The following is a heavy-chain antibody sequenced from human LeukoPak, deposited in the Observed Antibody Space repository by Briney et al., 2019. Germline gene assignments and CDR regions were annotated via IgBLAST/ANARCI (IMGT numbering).Heavy chain of an antibody. CDR2: IYSGGSI. CDR3: ARECGEKSGSVDY. Sequence: GGSLRLSCAASGFTVSNNYMSWVRQVSGKGREWVSVIYSGGSIYYADSVKGRFTISRDKSKNTVYLEMNSLRAEDTAVYYCARECGEKSGSVDYWGQGTLVTVSS. J-gene: IGHJ4*02. CDR1: GFTVSNNY. D-gene: IGHD5-12*01. V-gene: IGHV3-53*01.